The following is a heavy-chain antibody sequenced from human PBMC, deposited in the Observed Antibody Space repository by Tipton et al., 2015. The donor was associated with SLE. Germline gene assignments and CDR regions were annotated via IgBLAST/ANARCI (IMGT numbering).Heavy chain of an antibody. V-gene: IGHV4-30-4*01. J-gene: IGHJ3*02. Sequence: TLSLTCTVSRGSISIGDYYWSWIRQPPGKGLEWIGYIYYNGRTYYNPSLKSRVAISLDKTKNHFSLKLTSVTAADTAVYYCARDLGSSWSTLVTDAFDIWGQGTMVTVSS. CDR2: IYYNGRT. D-gene: IGHD6-13*01. CDR3: ARDLGSSWSTLVTDAFDI. CDR1: RGSISIGDYY.